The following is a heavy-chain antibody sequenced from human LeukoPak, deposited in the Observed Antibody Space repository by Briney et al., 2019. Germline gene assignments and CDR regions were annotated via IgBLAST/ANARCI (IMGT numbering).Heavy chain of an antibody. Sequence: SETLSLTCTVSGGSISSYYWNWIRQPAGKGLEWLGRIYTTGSTDYNPSLKSRVTMSLDMSKNQFSLRLTSVTAADTAVYYCARMMYFDSTGYYKDPYYFQYWGQGSLVTVSS. CDR3: ARMMYFDSTGYYKDPYYFQY. CDR1: GGSISSYY. J-gene: IGHJ4*02. V-gene: IGHV4-4*07. CDR2: IYTTGST. D-gene: IGHD3-22*01.